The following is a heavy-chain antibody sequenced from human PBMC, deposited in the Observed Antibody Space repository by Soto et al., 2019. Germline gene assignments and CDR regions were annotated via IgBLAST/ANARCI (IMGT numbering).Heavy chain of an antibody. CDR3: ASALHRGTYHSPSDY. CDR2: INPSSGDT. V-gene: IGHV1-2*02. J-gene: IGHJ4*02. Sequence: ASVKVSCNASGYTLTDYYIHWVRQAPGQGLEWMGWINPSSGDTNYAQNFQGRVTMARDTSISTAYMDLISLRSDDTAVYYCASALHRGTYHSPSDYWGQGTLVTVSS. D-gene: IGHD1-26*01. CDR1: GYTLTDYY.